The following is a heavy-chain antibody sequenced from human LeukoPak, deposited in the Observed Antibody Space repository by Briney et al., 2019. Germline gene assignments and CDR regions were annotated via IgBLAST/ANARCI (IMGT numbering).Heavy chain of an antibody. CDR1: GYSFTSYW. CDR3: ARTQDMTTVVTFWY. J-gene: IGHJ4*02. CDR2: IYPGDSDT. V-gene: IGHV5-51*01. Sequence: GESLKISCKGSGYSFTSYWIGWVRQMPGKGLEWMGTIYPGDSDTRYSPSFQGQVTISADKSICTAYLQWSSLKASNTAMCYCARTQDMTTVVTFWYWGQGTLVTVSS. D-gene: IGHD4-23*01.